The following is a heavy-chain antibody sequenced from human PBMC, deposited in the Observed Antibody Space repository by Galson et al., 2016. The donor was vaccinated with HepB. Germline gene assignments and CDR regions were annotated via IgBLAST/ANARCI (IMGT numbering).Heavy chain of an antibody. CDR2: IGAAGDT. CDR1: GFTFSIYD. V-gene: IGHV3-13*04. J-gene: IGHJ6*02. CDR3: ARGPRNYYGMDV. Sequence: SLRLSCAASGFTFSIYDMHWVRQGPGKGLEWVSAIGAAGDTYYLGSVKGRFTVSRENAKNSFYLQMNSLRAGDTAVYYCARGPRNYYGMDVWGQGTTVTVSS.